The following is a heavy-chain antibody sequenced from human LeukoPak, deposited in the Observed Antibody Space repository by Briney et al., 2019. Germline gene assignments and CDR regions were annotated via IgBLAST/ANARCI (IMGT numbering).Heavy chain of an antibody. J-gene: IGHJ3*02. V-gene: IGHV4-59*01. D-gene: IGHD5-24*01. Sequence: PPETLSLTCTVSGGSISGYYWSWIRQPPGKGLEWIGYIYYSGSTNYNPSLKSRVTISVDTSKNQFSLKLSSVTAADTAVYYCAREKSTGRWLQLHAFDIWGQGTMVTVSS. CDR1: GGSISGYY. CDR2: IYYSGST. CDR3: AREKSTGRWLQLHAFDI.